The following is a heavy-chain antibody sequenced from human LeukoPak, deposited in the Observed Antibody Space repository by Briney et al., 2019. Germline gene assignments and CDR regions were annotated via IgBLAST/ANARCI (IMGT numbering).Heavy chain of an antibody. CDR3: ARHPKYYDILTGYYPYNWFDP. Sequence: PSETLSLTCAVYGGSFSGYYWSWIRQPPGKGLEWIGEINHSGSTNYNPSLKSRVTISVDTSKNQFSLKLSSVTAADTAVYYCARHPKYYDILTGYYPYNWFDPWGQGTLVTVSS. CDR2: INHSGST. V-gene: IGHV4-34*01. D-gene: IGHD3-9*01. CDR1: GGSFSGYY. J-gene: IGHJ5*02.